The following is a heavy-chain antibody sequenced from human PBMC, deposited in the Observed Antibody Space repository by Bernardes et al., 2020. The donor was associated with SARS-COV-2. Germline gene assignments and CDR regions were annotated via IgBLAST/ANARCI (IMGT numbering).Heavy chain of an antibody. CDR3: ARGSLFYHNDEAPFHY. D-gene: IGHD2-8*01. V-gene: IGHV3-23*01. J-gene: IGHJ4*02. CDR1: GFTFTKCD. Sequence: GGSLRLSCAASGFTFTKCDMSWVRQAPGKGLEWISGISGSGNTTYYTDSVTARFTISRDNAKNSLYLQMNSLRDEDTAVYYCARGSLFYHNDEAPFHYWGQGTLVTVSS. CDR2: ISGSGNTT.